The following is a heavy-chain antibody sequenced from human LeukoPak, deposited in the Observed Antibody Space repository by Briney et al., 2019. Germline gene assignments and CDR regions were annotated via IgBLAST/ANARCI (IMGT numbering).Heavy chain of an antibody. D-gene: IGHD4-23*01. V-gene: IGHV3-23*01. CDR3: AKGSQGNAPWAPFEY. J-gene: IGHJ4*02. Sequence: PGGSLRLSCAASGFTFSSYAMSWVRQAPGKGLEWVSGISGSGGSTYYADSVKGRFTISRDNSKNTLYLQMSRLRAEDTAVYYCAKGSQGNAPWAPFEYWGQGTLVTVSS. CDR2: ISGSGGST. CDR1: GFTFSSYA.